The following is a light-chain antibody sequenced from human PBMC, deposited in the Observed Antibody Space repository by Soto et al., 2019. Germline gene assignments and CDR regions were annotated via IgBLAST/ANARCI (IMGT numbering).Light chain of an antibody. J-gene: IGLJ2*01. V-gene: IGLV2-14*01. CDR3: TSYTTSILL. CDR2: EVS. CDR1: SSDIGGYRF. Sequence: QSVLTQPASVSGSPGQSITISCTGTSSDIGGYRFVSWYKRHPGKAPQRLIYEVSNRPSGVSTRSSGSRSGNTASLTISGIQAEEEADYYCTSYTTSILLFGGWTKLTVL.